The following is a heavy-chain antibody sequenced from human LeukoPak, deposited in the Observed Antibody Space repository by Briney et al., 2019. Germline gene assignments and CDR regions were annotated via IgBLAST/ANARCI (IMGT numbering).Heavy chain of an antibody. CDR3: ARDGRHYYDSSGYRLNWYFDL. J-gene: IGHJ2*01. CDR2: ISSNGGST. V-gene: IGHV3-64*02. CDR1: GFTFSRYG. D-gene: IGHD3-22*01. Sequence: PGGSLRLSCAASGFTFSRYGMHWVRQAPGKGLEYVSAISSNGGSTCYADSVKGRFTISRDNSKNTLYLQMGSLRAEDMAVYYCARDGRHYYDSSGYRLNWYFDLWGRGTLVTVSS.